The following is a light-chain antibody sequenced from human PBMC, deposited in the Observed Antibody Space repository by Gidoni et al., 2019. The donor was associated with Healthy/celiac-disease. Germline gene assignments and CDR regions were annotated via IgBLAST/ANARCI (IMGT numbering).Light chain of an antibody. CDR3: NSRDSSGRV. CDR1: SLRSYY. J-gene: IGLJ3*02. CDR2: GKN. V-gene: IGLV3-19*01. Sequence: SSDLTQSPALSVALGQTVRIPCQGASLRSYYASWYQQKPEQAPVLVIYGKNNRPPGIPDRFSGSSSGNTASLTITGAQAAEEANNYCNSRDSSGRVFGRGTKLTVL.